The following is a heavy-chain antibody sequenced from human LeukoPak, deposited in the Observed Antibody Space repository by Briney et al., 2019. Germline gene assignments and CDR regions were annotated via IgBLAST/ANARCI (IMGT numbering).Heavy chain of an antibody. V-gene: IGHV1-18*01. CDR1: GCTFTSYG. J-gene: IGHJ4*02. CDR2: ISAYNGNA. CDR3: ARDDNVWGSYRYSGY. D-gene: IGHD3-16*02. Sequence: GASVKVSFKASGCTFTSYGISWVRQAPGQGLEWMGWISAYNGNANYAQILQGRVTMTTDTSTSTAYMELRSLRSDDTAVYYCARDDNVWGSYRYSGYWGQGTLVTVSS.